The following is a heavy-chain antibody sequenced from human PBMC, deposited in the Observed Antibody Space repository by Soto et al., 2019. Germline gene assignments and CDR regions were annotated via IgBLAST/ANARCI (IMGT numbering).Heavy chain of an antibody. CDR2: IGAARDP. D-gene: IGHD5-18*01. Sequence: PGVSLRLSCATSGFTFSNFDMHWVRQVPGKGLEWVSAIGAARDPYYLGSVKGRFTISRENAKNSVYLQMNDLRAGDSAVYYCARAXTGRLPRRADYYYAMDVWGQGTTVTVSS. CDR1: GFTFSNFD. V-gene: IGHV3-13*05. J-gene: IGHJ6*02. CDR3: ARAXTGRLPRRADYYYAMDV.